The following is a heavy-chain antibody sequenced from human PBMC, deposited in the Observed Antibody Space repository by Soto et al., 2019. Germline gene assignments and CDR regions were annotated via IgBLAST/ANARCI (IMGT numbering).Heavy chain of an antibody. CDR2: IYHSGST. CDR1: GGSISSGGYS. Sequence: QLQLQESGSGLVKPSQTLSLTCAVSGGSISSGGYSWSWIRQPPGKGLEWIGYIYHSGSTYYNPSLKSRGTISGDRSKNQSSLKLTSVTAADTAVYYCASGLVTTLHYWGQGTLVTVSS. V-gene: IGHV4-30-2*01. D-gene: IGHD4-17*01. CDR3: ASGLVTTLHY. J-gene: IGHJ4*02.